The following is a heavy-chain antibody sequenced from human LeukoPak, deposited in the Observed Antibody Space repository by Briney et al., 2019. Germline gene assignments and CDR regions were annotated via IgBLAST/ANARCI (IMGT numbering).Heavy chain of an antibody. CDR3: ARDQLTWGVGQAFDI. D-gene: IGHD7-27*01. J-gene: IGHJ3*02. CDR2: IYHNGST. V-gene: IGHV4-30-2*01. CDR1: GGSTSSGGYC. Sequence: SETLSLTCAVSGGSTSSGGYCWSWIRQPPGKGLEWIGHIYHNGSTHYNPTPKTRFTISVARSKNKFSLKLSSLTAADTAVYYCARDQLTWGVGQAFDIWGQGTMVTVSS.